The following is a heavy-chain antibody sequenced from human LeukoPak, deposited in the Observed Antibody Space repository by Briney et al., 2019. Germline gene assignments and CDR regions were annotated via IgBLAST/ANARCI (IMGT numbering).Heavy chain of an antibody. D-gene: IGHD6-13*01. CDR1: GGSISSGGYY. J-gene: IGHJ6*03. V-gene: IGHV4-30-2*01. CDR2: IYHSGST. CDR3: ARVRRAAADYYYYYMDV. Sequence: PSQTLSLTCTVSGGSISSGGYYWSWIRQPPGKGLEWIGYIYHSGSTYYNPSLKSRVTISVDRSKNQFSLKLSSVTAADTAVYYCARVRRAAADYYYYYMDVWGKGTTVTVSS.